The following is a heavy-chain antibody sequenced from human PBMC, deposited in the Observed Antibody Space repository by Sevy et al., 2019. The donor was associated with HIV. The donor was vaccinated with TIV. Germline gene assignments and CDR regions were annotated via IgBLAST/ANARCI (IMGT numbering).Heavy chain of an antibody. CDR2: IFGSGGTT. D-gene: IGHD3-22*01. CDR1: GITFNNYA. Sequence: LSLTCAASGITFNNYAMNWVRQAPGKGLDWVSTIFGSGGTTYYADSVKGRFTISRDNSKNTLYLQMNSLRTEDTALYYCAGGRFDSSGSFDAFDMWGQGTMVTVSS. J-gene: IGHJ3*02. V-gene: IGHV3-23*01. CDR3: AGGRFDSSGSFDAFDM.